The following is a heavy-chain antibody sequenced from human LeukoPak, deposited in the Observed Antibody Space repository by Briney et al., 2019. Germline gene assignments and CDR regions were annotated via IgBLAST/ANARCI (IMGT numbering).Heavy chain of an antibody. D-gene: IGHD6-13*01. CDR2: INPKWGGT. CDR3: ARDEYGIAAAGRIMGAFDI. Sequence: ASVKVFCKASGYTFTGYYMHWVRQASGQGLEWMGCINPKWGGTNYAQKFQGRVTMTRDTSISTAYMELSRLRSDDTAGYYCARDEYGIAAAGRIMGAFDIWGQGTMVTVSS. V-gene: IGHV1-2*02. CDR1: GYTFTGYY. J-gene: IGHJ3*02.